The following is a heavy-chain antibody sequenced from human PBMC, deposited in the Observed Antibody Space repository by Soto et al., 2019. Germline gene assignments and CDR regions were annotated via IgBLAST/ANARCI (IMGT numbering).Heavy chain of an antibody. CDR3: ARESRDSGDGLDV. Sequence: QVQLQESGPGLVKPSETLSLRCSVSGGSIRTIYWTWVRQPAGKGLEWIGRIHTSGSSSYNPSLERRVSMSIDTPTNRFSLKLKSVSVADTAVYFCARESRDSGDGLDVWGQGTAVTVSS. V-gene: IGHV4-4*07. CDR1: GGSIRTIY. CDR2: IHTSGSS. J-gene: IGHJ6*02. D-gene: IGHD2-15*01.